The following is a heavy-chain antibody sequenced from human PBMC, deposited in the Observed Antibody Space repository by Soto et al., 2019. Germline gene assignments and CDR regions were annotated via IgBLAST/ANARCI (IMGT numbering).Heavy chain of an antibody. CDR3: AREPHSSGWYEDWYFDL. J-gene: IGHJ2*01. CDR1: GDSVSSNSAA. V-gene: IGHV6-1*01. CDR2: TYYRSKWYN. D-gene: IGHD6-19*01. Sequence: PSQTLSLTCAISGDSVSSNSAAWNWIRQSPSRGLEWLGRTYYRSKWYNDYAVSVKSRITINPDTSKNQFSLQLNSVTPEDTAVYYCAREPHSSGWYEDWYFDLWGRGTLVTVSS.